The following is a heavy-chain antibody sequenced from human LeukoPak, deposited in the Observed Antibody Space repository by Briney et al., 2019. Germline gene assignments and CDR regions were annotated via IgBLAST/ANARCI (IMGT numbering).Heavy chain of an antibody. CDR1: GYTFTGYY. J-gene: IGHJ6*04. Sequence: SVKVSCKASGYTFTGYYMHWVRQAPGQGLEWMGWIDPNSGDTNYAQKFQGRVTMTRDTSISTAYMEVSRLTSDDTAVYYCAREFMTTVTLDVWGEGTTVTVSS. CDR3: AREFMTTVTLDV. CDR2: IDPNSGDT. D-gene: IGHD4-17*01. V-gene: IGHV1-2*02.